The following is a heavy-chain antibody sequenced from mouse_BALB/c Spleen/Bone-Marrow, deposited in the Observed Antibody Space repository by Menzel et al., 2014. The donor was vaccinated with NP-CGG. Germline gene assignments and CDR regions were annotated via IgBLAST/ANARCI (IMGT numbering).Heavy chain of an antibody. D-gene: IGHD2-1*01. V-gene: IGHV1S81*02. J-gene: IGHJ3*01. Sequence: QVQLKESGAELVKPGASVKLSCKASGYTFTSYYIYWVKQRPGQGLEWIGEINPSNGGTNFNEKFKSKATLTVDKSSSTAYMQLSSLTSEDSAVYYCTRSNGNWFAYWGQETLVTVSA. CDR1: GYTFTSYY. CDR3: TRSNGNWFAY. CDR2: INPSNGGT.